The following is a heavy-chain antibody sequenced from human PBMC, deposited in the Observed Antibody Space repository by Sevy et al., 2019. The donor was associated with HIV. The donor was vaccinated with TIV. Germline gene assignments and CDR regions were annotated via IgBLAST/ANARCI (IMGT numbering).Heavy chain of an antibody. Sequence: GGSLRLSCAASGFTFSSYAMSWVRQAPGKGLEWVSAISGSGGSTYYAVSVNGRFTISRDNSKNTRYLQMNSLRAEDTAVYCCAKDLGRGSGYKFYYGMDVWGQGTTVTVSS. D-gene: IGHD5-12*01. V-gene: IGHV3-23*01. J-gene: IGHJ6*02. CDR1: GFTFSSYA. CDR3: AKDLGRGSGYKFYYGMDV. CDR2: ISGSGGST.